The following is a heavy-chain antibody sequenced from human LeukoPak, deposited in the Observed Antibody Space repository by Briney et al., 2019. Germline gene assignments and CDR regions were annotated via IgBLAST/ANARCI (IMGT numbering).Heavy chain of an antibody. V-gene: IGHV3-73*01. Sequence: GGSLRLSCAASGFTFSGSAMHWVRQASGKGLEWVGRIRSKANSYATAYAASVKGRFTISRDDSKNTAYLQMNSLKTEDTAVYYCTRRTMTTVPHFDYWGQGTQVTVSS. J-gene: IGHJ4*02. CDR2: IRSKANSYAT. D-gene: IGHD4-17*01. CDR3: TRRTMTTVPHFDY. CDR1: GFTFSGSA.